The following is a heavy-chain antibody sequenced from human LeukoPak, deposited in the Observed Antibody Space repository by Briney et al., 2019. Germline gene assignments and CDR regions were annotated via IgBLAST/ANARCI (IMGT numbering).Heavy chain of an antibody. D-gene: IGHD3-16*01. CDR1: RXTFSSYE. CDR3: ARDLAFGY. V-gene: IGHV3-48*03. CDR2: ISSSGSMI. J-gene: IGHJ4*02. Sequence: PGGSLRLSCVASRXTFSSYEMNWVRQAPGKGLEWISYISSSGSMIYYADSEKGRFTISRDNPKNSLYLQMNSLRAADTAVYYCARDLAFGYWGQGTLVTVSS.